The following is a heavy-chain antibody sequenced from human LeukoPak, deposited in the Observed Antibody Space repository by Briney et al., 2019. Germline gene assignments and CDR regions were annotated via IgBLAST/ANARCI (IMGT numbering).Heavy chain of an antibody. CDR2: ISYDGSNK. Sequence: PGRSLRLSCAASGFTFSSYAMHWDRQAPGKGLEWVAVISYDGSNKYYADSVKGRFTISRDNSKNTLYLQMNSLRAEDTAVYYCARDSRIAAAGIDYWGQGTLVTVSS. J-gene: IGHJ4*02. V-gene: IGHV3-30*04. CDR3: ARDSRIAAAGIDY. CDR1: GFTFSSYA. D-gene: IGHD6-13*01.